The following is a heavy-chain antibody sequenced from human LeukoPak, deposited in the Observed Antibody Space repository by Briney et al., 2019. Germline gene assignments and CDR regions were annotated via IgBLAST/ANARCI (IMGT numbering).Heavy chain of an antibody. CDR1: GGSIRSSYYY. J-gene: IGHJ3*02. CDR3: ARDPEGGHDAFDI. D-gene: IGHD3-16*01. Sequence: SSETLSLTCTVSGGSIRSSYYYWGWIRQPPGKGLEWIGSIYDSGSAYYNPSLKSRVTISVDTSKNQFSLKLNSVTAADTAVYYCARDPEGGHDAFDIWGQGTMVTVSS. V-gene: IGHV4-39*02. CDR2: IYDSGSA.